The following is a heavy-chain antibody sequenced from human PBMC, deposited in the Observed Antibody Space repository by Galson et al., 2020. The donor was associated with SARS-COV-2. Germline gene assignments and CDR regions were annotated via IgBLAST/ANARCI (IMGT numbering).Heavy chain of an antibody. Sequence: ASVKVSCKLSGYTFIIHDMHWVRQAPGQGLEWMGMIHPSGGATSYAQKFQGRVSMTRDTSTTTVHMELSSLRSEDTAVYYCTQTGYSTGDFQHWGQGTLVTVSS. CDR2: IHPSGGAT. J-gene: IGHJ1*01. V-gene: IGHV1-46*03. CDR3: TQTGYSTGDFQH. D-gene: IGHD6-25*01. CDR1: GYTFIIHD.